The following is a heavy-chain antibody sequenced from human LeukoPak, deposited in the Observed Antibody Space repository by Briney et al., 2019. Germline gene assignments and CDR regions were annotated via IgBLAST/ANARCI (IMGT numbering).Heavy chain of an antibody. J-gene: IGHJ4*02. CDR3: ARSGGKYYYGSGSSDY. V-gene: IGHV4-30-2*01. Sequence: SQTLSLTCTVSGGPISSGGYYWSWIRQPPGKGLEWIGEIYHSGSTNYNPSLKSRVTISVDKSKNQFSLKLSSVTAADTAVYYCARSGGKYYYGSGSSDYWGQGTLVTVSS. CDR1: GGPISSGGYY. CDR2: IYHSGST. D-gene: IGHD3-10*01.